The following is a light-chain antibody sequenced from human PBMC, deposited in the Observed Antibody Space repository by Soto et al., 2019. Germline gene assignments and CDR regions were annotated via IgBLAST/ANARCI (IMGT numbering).Light chain of an antibody. CDR3: QHYNSYSEA. Sequence: DIQMTQSPSTLSASVGDRVTITCRASQSISSWLSFYQHKPCKAPKLLIYKASSLESGVPSRFSGSGSGTEFTLTISSLQPDDFATYYCQHYNSYSEAFGQGTKVDIK. V-gene: IGKV1-5*03. CDR2: KAS. J-gene: IGKJ1*01. CDR1: QSISSW.